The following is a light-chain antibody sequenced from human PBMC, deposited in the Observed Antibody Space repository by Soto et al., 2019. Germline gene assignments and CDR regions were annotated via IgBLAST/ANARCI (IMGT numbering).Light chain of an antibody. CDR1: QSVSYY. CDR3: QQSHSSPWT. CDR2: AAS. J-gene: IGKJ1*01. V-gene: IGKV1-39*01. Sequence: DIQMTQSPSSLSASVGDRVTITCRASQSVSYYLNWYQQKPGQAPKFLIYAASNLQRGVPSRFSGSGSGTDFTLTISGLRPEDFATYYCQQSHSSPWTFGQGTKVEIK.